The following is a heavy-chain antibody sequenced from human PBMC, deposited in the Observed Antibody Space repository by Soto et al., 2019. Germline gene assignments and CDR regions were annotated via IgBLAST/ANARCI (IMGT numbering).Heavy chain of an antibody. CDR2: IYPGDSKT. J-gene: IGHJ6*02. CDR1: GFSFTTYW. Sequence: GESLKISCKGSGFSFTTYWIAWVRQMPGKGLEWMGIIYPGDSKTTYSPSFQGQVTISADKSISTAYLQWSSLKASDTAMYYCAGGGVRGVITQTRDYYGMDVWGQGTTVTVSS. CDR3: AGGGVRGVITQTRDYYGMDV. V-gene: IGHV5-51*01. D-gene: IGHD3-10*01.